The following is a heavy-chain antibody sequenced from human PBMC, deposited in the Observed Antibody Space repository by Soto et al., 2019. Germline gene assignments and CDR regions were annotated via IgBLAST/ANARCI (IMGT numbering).Heavy chain of an antibody. CDR1: GGTFNSYA. D-gene: IGHD4-17*01. CDR2: IIPVFGST. Sequence: SVKVSCKASGGTFNSYAISWVRQAPGQGLEWMGGIIPVFGSTKYTQKFQGKVTITADESTSTAYMELSSLRSEDTAVYYCAKAMTTDYYYAMDVWGQGTTVTVSS. CDR3: AKAMTTDYYYAMDV. J-gene: IGHJ6*02. V-gene: IGHV1-69*13.